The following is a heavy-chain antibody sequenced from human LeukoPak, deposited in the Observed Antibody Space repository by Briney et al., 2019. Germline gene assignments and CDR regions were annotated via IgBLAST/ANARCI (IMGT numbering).Heavy chain of an antibody. J-gene: IGHJ4*02. V-gene: IGHV1-69*06. D-gene: IGHD5-24*01. CDR1: GGTFSTYA. CDR2: IIPISGKA. Sequence: SVKVSCKASGGTFSTYAITWVRQAPGQGLEWMGGIIPISGKANYAQKFQGRVTITADKSTSTAYMELSSLRSEDTAVYYCARRGGRRDGFRFVEDEYYFDYWGQGTLVTVSS. CDR3: ARRGGRRDGFRFVEDEYYFDY.